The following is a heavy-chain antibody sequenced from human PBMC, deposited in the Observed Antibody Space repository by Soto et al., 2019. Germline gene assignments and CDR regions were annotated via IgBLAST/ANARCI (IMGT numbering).Heavy chain of an antibody. CDR2: IYHSGST. Sequence: QVQLQESGPGLVKPSGTLSLTCAVSSGSISSSNWWSWVRQPPGKGLEWIGEIYHSGSTNYNPSLKSRVTISVDKSKNQFSLKLSSVTAADTAVYYCXXXXXXXXVVVPAARYFDYWGQGTLVTVSS. D-gene: IGHD2-2*01. CDR1: SGSISSSNW. V-gene: IGHV4-4*02. CDR3: XXXXXXXXVVVPAARYFDY. J-gene: IGHJ4*02.